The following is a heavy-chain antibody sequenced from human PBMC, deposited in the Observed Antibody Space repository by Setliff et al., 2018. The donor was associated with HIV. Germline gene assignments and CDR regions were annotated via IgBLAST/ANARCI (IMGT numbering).Heavy chain of an antibody. J-gene: IGHJ4*02. CDR2: SNPNSGGT. Sequence: ASVQVSCQAPGYTFTGYYMHWVRQAPGQGLEWMGRSNPNSGGTNYAQKFQGRVTMTRDTSISAAYIGLSRLSPDDTAGYYCASGKYYDSSGYRDYWGQGTLVTVSS. CDR3: ASGKYYDSSGYRDY. CDR1: GYTFTGYY. D-gene: IGHD3-22*01. V-gene: IGHV1-2*06.